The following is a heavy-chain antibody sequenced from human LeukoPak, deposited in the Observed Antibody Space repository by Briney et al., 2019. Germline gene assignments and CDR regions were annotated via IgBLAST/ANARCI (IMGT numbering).Heavy chain of an antibody. CDR1: GGTFRNFA. D-gene: IGHD5-18*01. J-gene: IGHJ5*02. Sequence: SVKVSCKASGGTFRNFAIIWVRQAPGQGLEWMGGIIPIFGSSNYAQKFQGRVTITADESTTTAYMELSSLRSEDTAVYYCARVTHTELSTWFDPWGQGTLVTVSS. V-gene: IGHV1-69*13. CDR2: IIPIFGSS. CDR3: ARVTHTELSTWFDP.